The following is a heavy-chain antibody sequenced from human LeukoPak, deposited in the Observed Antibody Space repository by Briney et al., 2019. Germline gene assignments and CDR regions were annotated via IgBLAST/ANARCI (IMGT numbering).Heavy chain of an antibody. J-gene: IGHJ4*02. V-gene: IGHV1-69*04. CDR3: ARDSRMTSLDY. CDR2: IIPILGIA. CDR1: GYTFTSYD. D-gene: IGHD2-21*02. Sequence: ASVKVSCKASGYTFTSYDINWVRQATGQGLEWMGRIIPILGIANYAQKFQGRVTITADKSTSTAYMELSSLRSEDTAVYYCARDSRMTSLDYWGQGTLVTVSS.